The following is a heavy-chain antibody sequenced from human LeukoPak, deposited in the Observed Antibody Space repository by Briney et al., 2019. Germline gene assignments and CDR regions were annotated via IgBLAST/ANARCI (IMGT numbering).Heavy chain of an antibody. CDR3: AKAAAAPGFDF. J-gene: IGHJ4*02. V-gene: IGHV3-23*01. Sequence: GGSLRLSCAASGFTSSSYALNWVRQASGKGLEWVATVSGSGDRMYHADSVKGRFTISRDNSKNTIYLQMNSLRAEDTALYYCAKAAAAPGFDFWGQGTLVTVSS. D-gene: IGHD6-13*01. CDR1: GFTSSSYA. CDR2: VSGSGDRM.